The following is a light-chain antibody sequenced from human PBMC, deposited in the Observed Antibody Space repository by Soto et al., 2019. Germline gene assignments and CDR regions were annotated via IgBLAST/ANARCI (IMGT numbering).Light chain of an antibody. J-gene: IGKJ4*01. CDR1: QNINTY. Sequence: EIVMTQSPATLSVSPGETATLSCRAGQNINTYLAWYQQQPGQAPRLLVYGASTRATGIPARFSGSGSATEFTFTISSLQSEDLAVYYCQQYNDWPLTFGGGTKVEIK. CDR3: QQYNDWPLT. CDR2: GAS. V-gene: IGKV3-15*01.